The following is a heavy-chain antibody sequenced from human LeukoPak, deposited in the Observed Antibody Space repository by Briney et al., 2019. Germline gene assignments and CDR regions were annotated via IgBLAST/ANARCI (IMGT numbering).Heavy chain of an antibody. CDR3: ASSMTYYYYYGMDV. CDR2: INHSGST. J-gene: IGHJ6*02. Sequence: SSETLSLTCAVYGGSFSGYYWSWIRQPPGKGLEWIGEINHSGSTNYNPSLKSRVTISVDTSKNQFPLKLSSVTAADTAVYYCASSMTYYYYYGMDVWGQGTTVTVSS. V-gene: IGHV4-34*01. CDR1: GGSFSGYY.